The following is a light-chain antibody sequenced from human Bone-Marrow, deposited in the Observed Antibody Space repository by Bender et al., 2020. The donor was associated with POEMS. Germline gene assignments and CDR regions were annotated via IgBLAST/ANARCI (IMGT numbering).Light chain of an antibody. CDR2: KDS. J-gene: IGLJ2*01. CDR3: QSADSSNTYPVV. Sequence: SFDLTQPPSVSVSPGQTARITCSGDALSKQFAYWYQQKSGQAPVLVIYKDSERPSGIPERFSGSSSGTTVTLTISGVQAEDEADYYCQSADSSNTYPVVFGGGTKLTVL. CDR1: ALSKQF. V-gene: IGLV3-25*02.